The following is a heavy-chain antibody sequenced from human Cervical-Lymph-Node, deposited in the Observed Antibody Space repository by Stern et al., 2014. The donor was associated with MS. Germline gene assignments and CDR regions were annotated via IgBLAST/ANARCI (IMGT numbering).Heavy chain of an antibody. CDR2: IKSKTDGGTT. V-gene: IGHV3-15*01. CDR1: GFTFSNAW. J-gene: IGHJ4*02. CDR3: TTTVTYYDILTGSADDY. Sequence: EVHLVESGGGLVKPGGSLRLSCAASGFTFSNAWMSWVRQAPGKGLEWVGRIKSKTDGGTTDYAAPVKGRFTISRDDSKNTLYLQMNSLKTEDTAVYYCTTTVTYYDILTGSADDYWGQGTLVTVSS. D-gene: IGHD3-9*01.